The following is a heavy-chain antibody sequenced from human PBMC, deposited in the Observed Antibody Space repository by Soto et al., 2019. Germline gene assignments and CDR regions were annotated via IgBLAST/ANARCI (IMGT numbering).Heavy chain of an antibody. CDR3: ARDDDGACFDY. Sequence: ASVKVSCKASGYTFTSYYMHWVRQAPGQGLEWTGIINPSGGSTSYAQKFQGRVTMTRDTSTSTVYMELSSLRSEATAVYYCARDDDGACFDYWGQGTLVTVSS. V-gene: IGHV1-46*01. D-gene: IGHD2-21*02. CDR2: INPSGGST. CDR1: GYTFTSYY. J-gene: IGHJ4*02.